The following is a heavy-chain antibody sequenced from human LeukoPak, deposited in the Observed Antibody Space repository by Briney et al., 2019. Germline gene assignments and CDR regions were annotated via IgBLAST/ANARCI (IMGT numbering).Heavy chain of an antibody. CDR3: TRERDGGPEN. V-gene: IGHV3-15*01. J-gene: IGHJ4*02. Sequence: GGSLRLSCAASGFTFSNAWMSWVRQAPGKGVEWVGRIQSKTDATVYAAPVKGRFTLSRDDSKSMLYLQMNSLKSEDTAVYYCTRERDGGPENWGQGTLVTVSS. D-gene: IGHD4-23*01. CDR1: GFTFSNAW. CDR2: IQSKTDAT.